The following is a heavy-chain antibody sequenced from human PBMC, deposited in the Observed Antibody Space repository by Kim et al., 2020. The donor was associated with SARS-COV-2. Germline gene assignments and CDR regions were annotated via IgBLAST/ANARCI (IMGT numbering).Heavy chain of an antibody. D-gene: IGHD3-22*01. Sequence: SETLSLTCAVSGGSISSSNWWSWVRQPPGKGLEWIGEIYHSGSTNYNPSLKSRVTISVDKSKNQFSLKLSSVTAADTAVYYCARATYYYDSSGYYVPYYFDYWGQGTLVTVSS. CDR1: GGSISSSNW. CDR2: IYHSGST. CDR3: ARATYYYDSSGYYVPYYFDY. V-gene: IGHV4-4*02. J-gene: IGHJ4*02.